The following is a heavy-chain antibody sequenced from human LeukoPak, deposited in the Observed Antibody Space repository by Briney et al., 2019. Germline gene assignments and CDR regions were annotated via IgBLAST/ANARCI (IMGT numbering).Heavy chain of an antibody. Sequence: GGSLRLSCAASGFTFSSYWMHWVRQAPGKGLVWVSRINSDGSSTSYADSVKGRFTISRDNAKNTLNLQMNSLRAEDTAVYYCARDPGVVILQYYFDYWGQGTLVTVSS. D-gene: IGHD3-22*01. CDR2: INSDGSST. J-gene: IGHJ4*02. CDR1: GFTFSSYW. CDR3: ARDPGVVILQYYFDY. V-gene: IGHV3-74*01.